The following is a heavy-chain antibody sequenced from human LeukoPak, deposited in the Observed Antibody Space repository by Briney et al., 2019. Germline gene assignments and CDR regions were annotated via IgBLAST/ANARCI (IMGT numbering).Heavy chain of an antibody. Sequence: GESLVIPCKGSGYSFTSYWISWVRQMPGKGLEWMGRIDPSDSYTNYSPSFQGHVTISADKSISTAYLQWSSLKASDTAMYYCAGAGIAVAGNAEYFQHWGQGTLVTVSS. CDR1: GYSFTSYW. V-gene: IGHV5-10-1*01. CDR3: AGAGIAVAGNAEYFQH. D-gene: IGHD6-19*01. CDR2: IDPSDSYT. J-gene: IGHJ1*01.